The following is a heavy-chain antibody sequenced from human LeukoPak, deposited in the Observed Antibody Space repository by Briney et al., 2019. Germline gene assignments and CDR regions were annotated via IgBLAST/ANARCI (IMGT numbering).Heavy chain of an antibody. D-gene: IGHD3-3*01. Sequence: QPGRSMRLSCAPAGFTFSTYWMSCVRQAPDKLLEWVANINQGGSGKYYVVSVKGRFTISRDNAKNSLYLQMNSLITKDTAITYCARAPWSGLYGNDDFDIWGQGTVVTASS. CDR3: ARAPWSGLYGNDDFDI. CDR1: GFTFSTYW. V-gene: IGHV3-7*01. CDR2: INQGGSGK. J-gene: IGHJ3*02.